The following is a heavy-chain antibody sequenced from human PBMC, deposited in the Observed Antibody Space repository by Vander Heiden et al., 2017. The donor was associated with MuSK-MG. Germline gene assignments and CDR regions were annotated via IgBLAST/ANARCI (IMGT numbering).Heavy chain of an antibody. CDR1: GFTFSRYA. CDR3: AKDTMVLDY. CDR2: ISGSGGST. Sequence: EVQLLESGGGLVQPGGSLSLSCAPSGFTFSRYALSWSRPAPGEGREWVSAISGSGGSTYYADSVKGRFTISRDNSKNTLYLQMNSLRAEDTAVYYCAKDTMVLDYWGQGTLVTVSS. J-gene: IGHJ4*02. V-gene: IGHV3-23*01. D-gene: IGHD3-10*01.